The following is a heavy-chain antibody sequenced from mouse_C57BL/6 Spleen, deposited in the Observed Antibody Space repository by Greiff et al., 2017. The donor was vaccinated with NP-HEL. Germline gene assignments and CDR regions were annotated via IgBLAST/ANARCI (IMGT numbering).Heavy chain of an antibody. D-gene: IGHD1-1*01. V-gene: IGHV1-52*01. CDR3: ARLNVLDYYAMDY. Sequence: QVQLQQPGAELVRPGSSVKLSCKASGYTFTSYWMHWVKQRPIQGLEWIGNIDPSDSETHYNQKFKDKATLTVDKSSSTAYMQLSSLTSEDSAVYYCARLNVLDYYAMDYWGQGTSVTVSS. CDR2: IDPSDSET. CDR1: GYTFTSYW. J-gene: IGHJ4*01.